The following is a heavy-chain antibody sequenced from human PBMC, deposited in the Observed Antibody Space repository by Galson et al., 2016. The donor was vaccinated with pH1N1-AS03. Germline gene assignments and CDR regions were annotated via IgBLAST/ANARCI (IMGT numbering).Heavy chain of an antibody. J-gene: IGHJ4*02. CDR1: GFTFSDYY. CDR2: IYSGGTT. V-gene: IGHV3-53*01. D-gene: IGHD4/OR15-4a*01. CDR3: VRSDYEDVDLQGFYFDY. Sequence: SLRLSCAASGFTFSDYYMSWIRQGPGKGLEWVSTIYSGGTTYYAVSVKGRFTISRDNMKNTLSLQMSSLTAEDTAVYYCVRSDYEDVDLQGFYFDYWGQGTLVTVSS.